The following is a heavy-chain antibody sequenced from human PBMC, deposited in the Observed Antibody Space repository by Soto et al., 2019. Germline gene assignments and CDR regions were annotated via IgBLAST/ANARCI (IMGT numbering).Heavy chain of an antibody. CDR1: GYTFTSYA. CDR2: INAGNGNT. D-gene: IGHD4-17*01. CDR3: ARDGTTVTTHNWIDP. Sequence: ASVKVSCKASGYTFTSYAMHWVRQAPGQRLEWMGWINAGNGNTKYSQKFQGRVTITRDTSASTAYMELSSLRSEDTAVYYCARDGTTVTTHNWIDPWGQGTLVTVSS. V-gene: IGHV1-3*01. J-gene: IGHJ5*02.